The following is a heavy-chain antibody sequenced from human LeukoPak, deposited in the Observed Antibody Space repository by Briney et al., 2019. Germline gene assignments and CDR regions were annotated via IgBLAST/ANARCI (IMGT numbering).Heavy chain of an antibody. D-gene: IGHD3-10*01. V-gene: IGHV3-48*01. J-gene: IGHJ6*02. CDR2: ISSSSSTI. CDR3: AATGETYYYYYGMDV. Sequence: GGSLRLSCADSGFTFSSYSMKWVRQAPGKALEWVSYISSSSSTIYYADSVKGRFTISRDNAKNSLYLQMNSLRAEDTAVYYCAATGETYYYYYGMDVWGQGTTVTVSS. CDR1: GFTFSSYS.